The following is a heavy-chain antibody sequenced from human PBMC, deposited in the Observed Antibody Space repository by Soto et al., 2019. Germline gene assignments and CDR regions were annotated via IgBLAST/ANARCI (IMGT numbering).Heavy chain of an antibody. CDR3: AKGLNYYESSGYSYFAY. CDR1: GFTFSSYA. Sequence: PGGSLRLSCAASGFTFSSYAMSWVRQAPGKGLEWVSAISGSGGSTYYADSVKGRFTISRDNSKNTLYLQMNSLRAEDTAVYYCAKGLNYYESSGYSYFAYWGQGTLVTVSS. CDR2: ISGSGGST. D-gene: IGHD3-22*01. V-gene: IGHV3-23*01. J-gene: IGHJ4*02.